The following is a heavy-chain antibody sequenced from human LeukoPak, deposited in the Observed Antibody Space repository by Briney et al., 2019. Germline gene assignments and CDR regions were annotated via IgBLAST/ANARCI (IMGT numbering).Heavy chain of an antibody. V-gene: IGHV3-7*01. D-gene: IGHD3/OR15-3a*01. CDR3: VRGGQRFDP. J-gene: IGHJ5*02. Sequence: GGSLRLSCAASGFTFSDFWMSWVRQAPGKGPEWVANIKYDGGESYYVDSVKGRFTISRDHAKNSLYLQMNSLRVEDTAIYYCVRGGQRFDPWGQGTLVTVSS. CDR1: GFTFSDFW. CDR2: IKYDGGES.